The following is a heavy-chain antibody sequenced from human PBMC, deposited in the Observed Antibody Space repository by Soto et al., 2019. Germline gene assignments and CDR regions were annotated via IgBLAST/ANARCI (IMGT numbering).Heavy chain of an antibody. J-gene: IGHJ4*02. CDR1: GFTFSSYS. Sequence: GGSLRLSCAASGFTFSSYSMNWVRQAPGKGLEWVSYISSSSSTIYYADSVKGRFTISRDNAKNSLYLQMNSLRDEDAAVYDYGRGGAEQQLNYFDYWGQGTLVTVSS. V-gene: IGHV3-48*02. CDR2: ISSSSSTI. CDR3: GRGGAEQQLNYFDY. D-gene: IGHD6-13*01.